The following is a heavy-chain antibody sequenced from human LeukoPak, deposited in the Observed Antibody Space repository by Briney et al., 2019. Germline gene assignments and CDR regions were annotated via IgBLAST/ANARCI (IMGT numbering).Heavy chain of an antibody. CDR1: GGSISSGDYY. V-gene: IGHV4-30-4*01. J-gene: IGHJ5*02. CDR2: IYYSGST. D-gene: IGHD4-23*01. Sequence: PSQTLSLNCTVSGGSISSGDYYWSWIRQPPGKGLEWIGYIYYSGSTYYNPSLKSRVTISVDTSKNQFSLKLSSVTAADTAVYYCARDRGDYGGNSVRFDPWGQGTLVIVSS. CDR3: ARDRGDYGGNSVRFDP.